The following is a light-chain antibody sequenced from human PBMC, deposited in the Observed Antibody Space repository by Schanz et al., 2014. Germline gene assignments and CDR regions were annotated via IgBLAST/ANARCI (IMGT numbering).Light chain of an antibody. CDR2: EVT. CDR3: SSYTRSAIFV. V-gene: IGLV2-8*01. J-gene: IGLJ1*01. Sequence: QSALTQPPSASGSPGQSVTISCTGTSSDVGGYNYVSWYQQHPGKAPKVMIYEVTKRPSGVPDRYSGSKSGNTASLTISGLQAEDEAEYYCSSYTRSAIFVFGTGTKLTVL. CDR1: SSDVGGYNY.